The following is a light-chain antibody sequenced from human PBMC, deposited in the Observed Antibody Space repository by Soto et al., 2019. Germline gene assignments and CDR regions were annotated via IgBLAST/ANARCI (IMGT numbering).Light chain of an antibody. V-gene: IGLV1-47*01. J-gene: IGLJ3*02. CDR1: SSNIGSNY. Sequence: QAVVTQPPSASGTHGQRVTISCSGSSSNIGSNYVYWYQQLPGTAPKLLIYRNNQRPSGVPDRFSGSKSGTSASLAISGLRSEDEADYYCAAWDDSLSGGWVFGGGTKLTVL. CDR2: RNN. CDR3: AAWDDSLSGGWV.